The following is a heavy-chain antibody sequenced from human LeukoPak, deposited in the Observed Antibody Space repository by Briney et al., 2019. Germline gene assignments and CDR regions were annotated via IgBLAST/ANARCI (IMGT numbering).Heavy chain of an antibody. J-gene: IGHJ4*02. D-gene: IGHD2-15*01. CDR3: ARVNDFAVVAPAGPHYEY. CDR1: GYTFISYG. Sequence: ASVKVSCKPSGYTFISYGISWVRQAPGQGLEWVGWISAYKGVTDYAQNFQGRVAMTSDTSTSTVYLELMSLTVEDTAVYYCARVNDFAVVAPAGPHYEYWGQGTLVTVSS. CDR2: ISAYKGVT. V-gene: IGHV1-18*01.